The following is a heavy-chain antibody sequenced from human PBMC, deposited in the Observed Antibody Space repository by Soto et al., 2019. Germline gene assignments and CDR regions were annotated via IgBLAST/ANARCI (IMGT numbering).Heavy chain of an antibody. CDR2: IYSDGST. D-gene: IGHD2-21*01. J-gene: IGHJ4*02. V-gene: IGHV3-66*01. Sequence: PGGSLRLSCAASGITVITNCISWVRQAPGQGLEWVSGIYSDGSTHYADSAKGRFTISRDNSKNTLYLQMNTLRAEDTGVYYCTRDPTTSIVTDYWGQGTLVTVSS. CDR1: GITVITNC. CDR3: TRDPTTSIVTDY.